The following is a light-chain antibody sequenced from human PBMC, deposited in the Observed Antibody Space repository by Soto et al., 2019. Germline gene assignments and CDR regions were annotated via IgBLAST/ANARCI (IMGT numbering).Light chain of an antibody. CDR2: AAS. CDR1: QSISSY. Sequence: DIQMTQSPSSLSASVGDRVTITCRASQSISSYLNWYQQKPGKAPKLLIYAASSLHSGVPSRFSGSGSGTDFTLTISSLQPEDFATYYCQKSYSTPATFGGGTKVEIK. V-gene: IGKV1-39*01. J-gene: IGKJ4*01. CDR3: QKSYSTPAT.